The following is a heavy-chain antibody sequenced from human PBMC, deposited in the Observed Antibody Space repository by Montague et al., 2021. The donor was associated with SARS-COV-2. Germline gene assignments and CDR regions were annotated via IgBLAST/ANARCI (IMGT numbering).Heavy chain of an antibody. J-gene: IGHJ4*01. D-gene: IGHD3-3*01. CDR3: AKDANYDYGSCHYIDY. CDR1: GFTFSNYA. CDR2: ISGSGGST. V-gene: IGHV3-23*01. Sequence: SLRLSCAASGFTFSNYAMSWVRQAPGKGLEWVSAISGSGGSTYYADSVKGRFTISRDNSKNTLYLQMNSLRAEDTAVYYCAKDANYDYGSCHYIDYWGQGTLVTVSS.